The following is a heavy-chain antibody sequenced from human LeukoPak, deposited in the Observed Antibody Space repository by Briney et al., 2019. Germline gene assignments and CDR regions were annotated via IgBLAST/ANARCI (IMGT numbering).Heavy chain of an antibody. Sequence: ASVKVSCKASGYTFTGYYMHWVRQAPGRGLEWMGWINPNSGGTNYAQKFQGRVTMTRDTSISTAYMELSRLRSDDTAVYYCARDISSWSNWFDPWGQGTLVTVSS. D-gene: IGHD6-13*01. J-gene: IGHJ5*02. CDR2: INPNSGGT. CDR1: GYTFTGYY. CDR3: ARDISSWSNWFDP. V-gene: IGHV1-2*02.